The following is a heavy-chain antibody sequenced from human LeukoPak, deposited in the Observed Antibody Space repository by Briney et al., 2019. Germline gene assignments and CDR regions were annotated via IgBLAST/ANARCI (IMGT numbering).Heavy chain of an antibody. V-gene: IGHV1-8*03. Sequence: ASVKVSCKASGYTFTSYEINWVRQATGQGLEWMGWMNPNSGNTGYAQKFQGKVTITRNTSIGTAYMELSSLRSEDTAVYYCTRGGSSSGYDYWGQGTLVTVSS. D-gene: IGHD3-22*01. CDR3: TRGGSSSGYDY. CDR2: MNPNSGNT. CDR1: GYTFTSYE. J-gene: IGHJ4*02.